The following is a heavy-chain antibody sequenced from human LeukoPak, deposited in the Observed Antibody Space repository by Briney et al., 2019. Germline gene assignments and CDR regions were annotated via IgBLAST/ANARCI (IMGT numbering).Heavy chain of an antibody. D-gene: IGHD1-26*01. CDR3: AKTMGAIDHDY. J-gene: IGHJ4*02. Sequence: GGSLRLSCAASGFTFDNYGMHWVRQAPGKGLEWVAFVRYDETNKYYADSVKGRFTIPRDNSKNTLYLQMNSLRAEDTAVYYCAKTMGAIDHDYWGQGTLVTVSS. V-gene: IGHV3-30*02. CDR1: GFTFDNYG. CDR2: VRYDETNK.